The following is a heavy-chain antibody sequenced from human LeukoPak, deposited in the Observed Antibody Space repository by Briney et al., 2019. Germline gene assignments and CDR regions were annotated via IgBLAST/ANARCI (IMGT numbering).Heavy chain of an antibody. J-gene: IGHJ5*02. CDR2: ISSSSSYI. V-gene: IGHV3-21*01. Sequence: GGSLRLSCAASGFTFSSYSMNWVRQAPGKGLEWVSSISSSSSYIYYADSVKGRFTISRDNAKNSLCLQMNSLRAEDTAVYYCARALSVAEEYWFDPWGQGTLATVSS. CDR3: ARALSVAEEYWFDP. CDR1: GFTFSSYS. D-gene: IGHD6-19*01.